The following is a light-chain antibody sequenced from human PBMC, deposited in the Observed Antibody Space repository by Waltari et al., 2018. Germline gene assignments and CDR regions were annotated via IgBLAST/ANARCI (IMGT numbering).Light chain of an antibody. CDR3: SSYAGRNTL. J-gene: IGLJ2*01. Sequence: QSALTQPPSASGAPGQSVTLSCTGTSSDVGVYNSVSWYQQPPGQAPKLLIYEVSKRPSGVPDRFSGSKSGNTASLTVSGLQAEDEGDYYCSSYAGRNTLFGGGTKLTVL. V-gene: IGLV2-8*01. CDR1: SSDVGVYNS. CDR2: EVS.